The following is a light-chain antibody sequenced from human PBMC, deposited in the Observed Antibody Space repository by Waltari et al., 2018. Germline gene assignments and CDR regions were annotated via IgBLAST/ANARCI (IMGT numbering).Light chain of an antibody. CDR2: DAS. J-gene: IGKJ1*01. V-gene: IGKV3-11*01. Sequence: EIVLTQSPATLSLSPGERATLSCRASLSISNYLAWYQQKPVQAPRLLIYDASNRATGIPARFSGSGAGADFTLTISSLEPEDSAVYYCQQRIDSWTFGQGTKVEIK. CDR1: LSISNY. CDR3: QQRIDSWT.